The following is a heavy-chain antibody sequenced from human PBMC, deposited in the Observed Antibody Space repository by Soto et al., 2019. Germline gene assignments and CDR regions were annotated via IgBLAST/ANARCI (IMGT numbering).Heavy chain of an antibody. CDR3: ARVEGYLLNWFDP. V-gene: IGHV4-59*01. J-gene: IGHJ5*02. CDR2: IYYSGST. CDR1: GGSITGSF. D-gene: IGHD6-13*01. Sequence: VQLQESGPGLVKPSETLSLTCIVSGGSITGSFWTWIRQPPGKGLEWIGYIYYSGSTHYSPSFKSRVTISVDTSKNQFSLRLTSVTAADTAVYYCARVEGYLLNWFDPWGQGTLVTVSP.